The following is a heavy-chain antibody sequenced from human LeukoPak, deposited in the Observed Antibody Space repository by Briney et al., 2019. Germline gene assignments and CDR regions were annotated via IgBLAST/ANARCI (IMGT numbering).Heavy chain of an antibody. CDR2: ISYDGSNQ. CDR3: ARANRPFHSSGWYKDY. J-gene: IGHJ4*02. Sequence: PGGSLRPSCAASGFTFSSYAMHWVRQAPGKGLEWVALISYDGSNQNYADSVKGRFTISRDNPKNTLYLQMNSLRAEDTAVYYCARANRPFHSSGWYKDYWGQGTLVTVSS. CDR1: GFTFSSYA. D-gene: IGHD6-19*01. V-gene: IGHV3-30-3*01.